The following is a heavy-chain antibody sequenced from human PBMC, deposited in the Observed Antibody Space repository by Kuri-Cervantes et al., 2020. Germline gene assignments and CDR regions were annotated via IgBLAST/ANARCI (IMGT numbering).Heavy chain of an antibody. CDR1: GFTFSSYA. Sequence: GESLKISCAASGFTFSSYAMSWVRQAPGKGLEWVSAISGSGGSTYYADSVKGRFTISRDNAKNSLYLQMNSLRAEDTAVYYCAREQLYCSGGSCYLGMDVWGQGTTVTVSS. D-gene: IGHD2-15*01. CDR3: AREQLYCSGGSCYLGMDV. CDR2: ISGSGGST. V-gene: IGHV3-23*01. J-gene: IGHJ6*02.